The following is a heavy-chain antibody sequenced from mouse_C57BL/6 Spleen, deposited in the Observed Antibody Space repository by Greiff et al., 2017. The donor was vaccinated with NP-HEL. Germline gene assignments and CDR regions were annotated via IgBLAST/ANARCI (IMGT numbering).Heavy chain of an antibody. CDR3: ARTGTGYYAMDY. J-gene: IGHJ4*01. Sequence: QVQLQQSGAELVRPGTSVEMSCKASGYTFTNYWIGWAKQRPGHGLAWIGDIYPGGGYTNYNEKFKGKATLTADKSSSTADMQFSSLTSEDSAIYYCARTGTGYYAMDYWGQGTSVTVSS. V-gene: IGHV1-63*01. CDR2: IYPGGGYT. D-gene: IGHD4-1*01. CDR1: GYTFTNYW.